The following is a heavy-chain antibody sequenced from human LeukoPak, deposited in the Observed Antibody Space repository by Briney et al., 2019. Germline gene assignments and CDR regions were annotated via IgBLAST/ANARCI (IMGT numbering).Heavy chain of an antibody. J-gene: IGHJ4*02. CDR2: IYYSGST. CDR1: GGSISSSSYY. V-gene: IGHV4-39*01. D-gene: IGHD6-19*01. CDR3: ARLQAGPYFDY. Sequence: SGTLSLTCTVSGGSISSSSYYWGWIRQPPGKGLEWIGSIYYSGSTYYNPSLKSRVTISVDTSKNQFSLKLSSVTAADTAVYYCARLQAGPYFDYWGQRTLVTVSS.